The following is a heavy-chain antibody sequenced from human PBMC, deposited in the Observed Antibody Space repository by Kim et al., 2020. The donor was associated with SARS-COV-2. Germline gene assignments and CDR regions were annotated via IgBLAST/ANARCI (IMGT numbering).Heavy chain of an antibody. Sequence: ASVKVSCKASGYTFTSYSMHWVRQAPGQGFEWMGIINPSDGATKYAQKFQGRVTMTRDMSTNTFYMELSSLKFDDTAIYYCARALYGPGSYSESGFFGPWGQGTLVTVSS. CDR2: INPSDGAT. CDR3: ARALYGPGSYSESGFFGP. CDR1: GYTFTSYS. V-gene: IGHV1-46*01. D-gene: IGHD3-10*01. J-gene: IGHJ5*02.